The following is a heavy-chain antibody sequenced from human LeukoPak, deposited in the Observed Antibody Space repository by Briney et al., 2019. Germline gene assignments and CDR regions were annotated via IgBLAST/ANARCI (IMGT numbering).Heavy chain of an antibody. J-gene: IGHJ6*03. CDR1: GGSISTYY. D-gene: IGHD3-22*01. CDR3: TRGSIAYYYMDV. Sequence: SETLSLTCTVSGGSISTYYWNWILQPPGKGLEWIGYVYYSGSTNYNPSLKSRVTISIDTSKSQFSLKLSSVTAADTAVYYCTRGSIAYYYMDVWGKGTTVTISS. V-gene: IGHV4-59*01. CDR2: VYYSGST.